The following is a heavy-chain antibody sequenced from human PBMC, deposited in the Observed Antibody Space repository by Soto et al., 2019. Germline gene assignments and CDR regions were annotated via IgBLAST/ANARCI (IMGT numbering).Heavy chain of an antibody. D-gene: IGHD6-13*01. Sequence: GASVKVSCKASGYTFTSYYMHWVRQAPGQGLEWMGIINPSGGSTSYAQKFQGRVTMTRDTSTSTVYMELSSLRSEDTAVYYCAVIAAAGNYYYYGMDVWCQGTTVTVSS. CDR2: INPSGGST. V-gene: IGHV1-46*01. J-gene: IGHJ6*02. CDR1: GYTFTSYY. CDR3: AVIAAAGNYYYYGMDV.